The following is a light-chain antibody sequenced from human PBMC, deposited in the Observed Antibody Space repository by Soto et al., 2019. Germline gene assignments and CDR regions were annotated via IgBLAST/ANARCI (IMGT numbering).Light chain of an antibody. CDR1: QSIGDW. J-gene: IGKJ5*01. V-gene: IGKV1-5*01. CDR2: DVS. CDR3: QQFNSYPIT. Sequence: DIQMTQSPSTLSASVGDRVIITCRASQSIGDWLAWYQQKPGKAPKVLIYDVSTLESGVPSRFSGSGSGTEFTLTIGGLQPDDFATYFCQQFNSYPITFGQGTRLEIK.